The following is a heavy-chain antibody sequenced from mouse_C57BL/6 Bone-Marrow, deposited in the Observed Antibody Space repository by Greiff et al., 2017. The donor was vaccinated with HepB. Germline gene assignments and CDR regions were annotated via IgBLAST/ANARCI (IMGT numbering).Heavy chain of an antibody. D-gene: IGHD2-4*01. J-gene: IGHJ2*01. CDR1: GFNIKDDY. CDR2: IDPENGDT. V-gene: IGHV14-4*01. CDR3: TKIYYDYDGDG. Sequence: EVQLQQSGAELVRPGASVKLSCTASGFNIKDDYMHWVKQRPEQGLEWIGWIDPENGDTEYASKFQGKATITADTSSNTAYLQLSSLTSEDTAVYYCTKIYYDYDGDGWGQGTTLTVSS.